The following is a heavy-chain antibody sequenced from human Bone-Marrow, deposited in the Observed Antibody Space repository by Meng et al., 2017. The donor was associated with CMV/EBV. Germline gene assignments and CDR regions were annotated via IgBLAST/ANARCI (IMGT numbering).Heavy chain of an antibody. CDR3: ARVHDSSPPNLFDY. Sequence: GESLKISCAASGFTFSSYWMSWVRQAPGKGLEWVANIKQDGSEKYYVDSVKGRFTISRDNAKNSLYLQMNSLRAEDTAVYYCARVHDSSPPNLFDYWGQGTLVTVYS. CDR1: GFTFSSYW. CDR2: IKQDGSEK. D-gene: IGHD6-13*01. J-gene: IGHJ4*02. V-gene: IGHV3-7*01.